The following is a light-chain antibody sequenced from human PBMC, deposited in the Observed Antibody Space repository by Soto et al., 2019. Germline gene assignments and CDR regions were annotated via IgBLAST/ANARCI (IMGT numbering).Light chain of an antibody. V-gene: IGKV3-11*01. Sequence: EVVLTQSPATLSLSPGERATLSCRASESIGNYLAWYQQKLDQAPKLLIYDASHRAIGIPGRFSGGGSGTDFTFTISSLEPEDFAVYYCQWRSDWPPRLTFGGGTKVEIK. CDR2: DAS. CDR1: ESIGNY. J-gene: IGKJ4*01. CDR3: QWRSDWPPRLT.